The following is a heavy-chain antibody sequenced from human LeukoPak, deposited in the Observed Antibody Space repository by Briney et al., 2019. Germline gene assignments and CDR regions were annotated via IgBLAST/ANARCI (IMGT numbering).Heavy chain of an antibody. Sequence: GRSLRLSCAASGFIFSNYAMTWVRQAPGKGLEWVSSISGSGGSTLYADSVKGRFIISRDNSKNTADPQMNSLSAEDTALYYCAKPGSGYYFDYWGQGTLVTVSS. CDR1: GFIFSNYA. CDR3: AKPGSGYYFDY. V-gene: IGHV3-23*01. D-gene: IGHD3-3*01. CDR2: ISGSGGST. J-gene: IGHJ4*02.